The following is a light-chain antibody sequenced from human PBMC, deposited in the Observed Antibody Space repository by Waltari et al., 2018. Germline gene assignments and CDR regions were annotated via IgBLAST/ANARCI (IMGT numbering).Light chain of an antibody. Sequence: DIQLTQSPSFLSASVGDRVTITCRASQGLTSYFAWYQQKPGKAPKLLIYDISTLQSGVPSRFSGSGSGTEFTLTISSLRPEDSATYYCQQLNEYPITFGQGTRVETK. J-gene: IGKJ5*01. CDR1: QGLTSY. CDR2: DIS. CDR3: QQLNEYPIT. V-gene: IGKV1-9*01.